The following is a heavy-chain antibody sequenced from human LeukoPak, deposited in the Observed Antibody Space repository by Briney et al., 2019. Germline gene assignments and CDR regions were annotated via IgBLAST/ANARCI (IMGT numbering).Heavy chain of an antibody. D-gene: IGHD3-10*01. CDR3: ARGLYVWLIKSNHFDY. CDR1: GFTFSSYW. CDR2: INSDGSST. J-gene: IGHJ4*02. V-gene: IGHV3-74*01. Sequence: GGSLRLSCAASGFTFSSYWMHWVRQAPGKGLVWVSRINSDGSSTSYADSVKGRFTISRDNAKNTLYLQMNSLRAEDTAVYYCARGLYVWLIKSNHFDYWGQGTLVTVSS.